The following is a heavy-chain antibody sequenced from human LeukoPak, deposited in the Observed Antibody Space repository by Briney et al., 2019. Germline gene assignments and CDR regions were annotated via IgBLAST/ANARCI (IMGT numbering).Heavy chain of an antibody. CDR1: GGSISSNNW. D-gene: IGHD6-6*01. CDR3: ARVEWGIAARPEPKEEPYYYYYYMDV. V-gene: IGHV4-4*02. CDR2: IYHSGST. J-gene: IGHJ6*03. Sequence: PSGTLSLTCAVSGGSISSNNWWSWVRQPPGKGLEWIGEIYHSGSTNYNSSLKSRVTISVDTSKNQFSLKLSSVTAADTAVYYCARVEWGIAARPEPKEEPYYYYYYMDVWGKGTTVTVSS.